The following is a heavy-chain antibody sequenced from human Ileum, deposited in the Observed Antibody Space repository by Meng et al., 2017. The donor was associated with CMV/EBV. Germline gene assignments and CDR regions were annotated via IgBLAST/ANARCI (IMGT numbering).Heavy chain of an antibody. CDR1: ADSSGSGNCD. CDR3: DRVCSIAFRPLDY. Sequence: QLHQLQPGPAVVEPSQPSPLTSITSADSSGSGNCDGSWSRQTRETRLQCIGSIQDSCTTYYSPYLPSRITISADSSKTQFNLKLRSVTAATTADYYCDRVCSIAFRPLDYWGQGALVTVSS. D-gene: IGHD6-6*01. V-gene: IGHV4-61*01. J-gene: IGHJ4*02. CDR2: IQDSCTT.